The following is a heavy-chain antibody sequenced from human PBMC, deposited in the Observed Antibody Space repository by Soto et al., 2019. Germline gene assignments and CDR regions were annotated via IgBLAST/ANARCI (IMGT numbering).Heavy chain of an antibody. J-gene: IGHJ4*02. CDR3: VTLDRTNSWSGFDY. V-gene: IGHV5-51*01. Sequence: GESLKISCKGSGYSFTKYWIGWVRQMPGKGLVWMGIIYPGDSDTKYSPSFQGQVTISADRSISTAYLQWSSLEASDTAMYYCVTLDRTNSWSGFDYWGQGTLVTVSS. D-gene: IGHD6-13*01. CDR1: GYSFTKYW. CDR2: IYPGDSDT.